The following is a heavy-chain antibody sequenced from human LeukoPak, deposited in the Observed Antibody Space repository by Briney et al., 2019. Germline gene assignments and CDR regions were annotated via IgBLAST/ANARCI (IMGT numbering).Heavy chain of an antibody. CDR1: GASISSYY. CDR3: ARERATSGRCRFDF. Sequence: SETLSLTCTVSGASISSYYWSWIRQSPGKGLEWIGYVLHTGSRSYNPSLKSRVTISLDRDKSQFSLKLTSVTAADTAVYYCARERATSGRCRFDFWGQGALVTVSS. J-gene: IGHJ4*02. CDR2: VLHTGSR. V-gene: IGHV4-59*01. D-gene: IGHD6-25*01.